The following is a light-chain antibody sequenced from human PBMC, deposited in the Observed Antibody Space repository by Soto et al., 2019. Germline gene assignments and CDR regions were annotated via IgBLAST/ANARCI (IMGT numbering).Light chain of an antibody. CDR3: ASWDDSLNGPV. J-gene: IGLJ1*01. CDR1: SSNVGGNP. Sequence: QSVLTQPPSASGTPGQRFTISCSGSSSNVGGNPVNWYQHVPTTAPKLLIYTNTQRPSGVPDRFSGSKSGTSASLAISGLQSEDEADYYCASWDDSLNGPVFGTGTKLTVL. CDR2: TNT. V-gene: IGLV1-44*01.